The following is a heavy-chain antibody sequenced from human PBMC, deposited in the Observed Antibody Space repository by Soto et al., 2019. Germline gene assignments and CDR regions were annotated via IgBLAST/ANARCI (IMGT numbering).Heavy chain of an antibody. CDR1: GFSLSSPAVG. V-gene: IGHV2-5*02. J-gene: IGHJ4*02. CDR3: AHGSGWLSDY. CDR2: IYWDDDK. Sequence: QITLKESGPTLVKPTQTLTLTCTFSGFSLSSPAVGVNWIRQPPGKALEWLALIYWDDDKQYSPSLRIRLTITKDTSKNQVVLTMTNMDPVDTATYYCAHGSGWLSDYWGQGTLVTVSS. D-gene: IGHD6-19*01.